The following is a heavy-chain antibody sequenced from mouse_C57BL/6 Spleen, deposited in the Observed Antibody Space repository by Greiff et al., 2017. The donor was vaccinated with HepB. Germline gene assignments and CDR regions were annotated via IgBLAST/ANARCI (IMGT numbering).Heavy chain of an antibody. D-gene: IGHD2-3*01. CDR2: ISSGSSTI. J-gene: IGHJ4*01. V-gene: IGHV5-17*01. CDR1: GFTFSDYG. CDR3: ATDGYYGAMDY. Sequence: EVKLVESGGGLVKPGGSLKLSCAASGFTFSDYGMHWVRQAPEKGLEWVAYISSGSSTIYYADTVKGRFTISRDNAKNTLFLQMTSLRSEDTAMYYCATDGYYGAMDYWGQGTSVTVSS.